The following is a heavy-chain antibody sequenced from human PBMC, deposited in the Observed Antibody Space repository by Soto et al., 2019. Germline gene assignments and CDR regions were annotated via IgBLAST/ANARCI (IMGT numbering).Heavy chain of an antibody. CDR2: IYSGGST. CDR1: GFTFSSND. Sequence: EVQLVESGGGLIQPGGSLRLSFAASGFTFSSNDMNWVRQAPGKGLEWVSLIYSGGSTYYADSVKGRFTISRDNSKNTLYLQMSSLRAEDTAVYYCATRPLLPGAPWGQGTMVTVSS. V-gene: IGHV3-53*01. D-gene: IGHD3-22*01. J-gene: IGHJ3*01. CDR3: ATRPLLPGAP.